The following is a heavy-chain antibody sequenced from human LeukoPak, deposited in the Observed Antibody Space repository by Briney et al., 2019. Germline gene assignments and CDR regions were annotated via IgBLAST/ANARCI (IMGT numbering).Heavy chain of an antibody. CDR2: MSPNSGDT. CDR3: VRTPPNWGFDY. CDR1: GYTFTTHD. V-gene: IGHV1-8*01. D-gene: IGHD3-16*01. Sequence: AXVKVSCRASGYTFTTHDINWVRQATGQGLEWLGWMSPNSGDTGYAQKFQGRVTMTSDSSISTAFMELSSLRSEDTAIYYCVRTPPNWGFDYWGQGTLVTVSS. J-gene: IGHJ4*02.